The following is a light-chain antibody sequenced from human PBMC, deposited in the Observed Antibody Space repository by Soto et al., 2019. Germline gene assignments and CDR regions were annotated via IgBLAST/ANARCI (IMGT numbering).Light chain of an antibody. Sequence: DIQMTQSPSSLSASVGDRVTITCRASRRITTYLNWYQQKPGKDPKLLIYGASRLQTGVPSGFSGSGSGTDFTLTISSLQPEDSATYYCQQSDSPPLTFGGGTKVEVK. CDR2: GAS. J-gene: IGKJ4*01. CDR1: RRITTY. V-gene: IGKV1-39*01. CDR3: QQSDSPPLT.